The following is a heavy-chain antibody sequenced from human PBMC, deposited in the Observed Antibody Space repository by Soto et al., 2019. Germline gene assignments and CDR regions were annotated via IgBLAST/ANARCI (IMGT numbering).Heavy chain of an antibody. J-gene: IGHJ4*02. Sequence: PGGSLRLSCAASGFTFSSYGMHWFRQAPGNGLEWVAGIWYDGSNKYYADSVKGRFTISRDNSKNTLYLQMNSLRAEDTAVYYCARDLRLWFGELWSRLDYWGQGTLVTISS. D-gene: IGHD3-10*01. V-gene: IGHV3-33*01. CDR1: GFTFSSYG. CDR3: ARDLRLWFGELWSRLDY. CDR2: IWYDGSNK.